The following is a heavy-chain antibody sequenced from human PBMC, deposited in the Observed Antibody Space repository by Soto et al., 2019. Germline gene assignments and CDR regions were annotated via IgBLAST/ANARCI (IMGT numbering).Heavy chain of an antibody. CDR2: INPSGGST. V-gene: IGHV1-46*01. CDR1: GYTFSSYY. J-gene: IGHJ6*02. Sequence: ASVKVSCKASGYTFSSYYMHWVRQAPGQGLEWMGIINPSGGSTNYAQKLQGRVTMTTDTSTSTAYMELRSLRSDDTAVYYCARDHYDILTTNLYYYYGMDVWGQGTTVTVSS. CDR3: ARDHYDILTTNLYYYYGMDV. D-gene: IGHD3-9*01.